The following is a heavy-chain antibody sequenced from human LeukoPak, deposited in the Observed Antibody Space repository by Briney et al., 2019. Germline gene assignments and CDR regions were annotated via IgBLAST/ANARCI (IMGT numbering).Heavy chain of an antibody. V-gene: IGHV1-2*02. CDR2: INPNSGGT. J-gene: IGHJ6*03. CDR1: GYTFTGYY. Sequence: ASVKVSCKASGYTFTGYYMHWVRQAPGQGLEWMGWINPNSGGTNYAQQFQGRVTMTRDTSISTAYMELSRLRSDDTAVYYCARDLLPISLSYYYYMDVWGKGTTVTVSS. D-gene: IGHD3-16*01. CDR3: ARDLLPISLSYYYYMDV.